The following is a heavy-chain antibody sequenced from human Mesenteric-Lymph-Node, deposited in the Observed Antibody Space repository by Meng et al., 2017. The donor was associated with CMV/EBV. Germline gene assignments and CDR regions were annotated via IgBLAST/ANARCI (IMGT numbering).Heavy chain of an antibody. D-gene: IGHD3-22*01. CDR1: GFTFSSYW. CDR3: ATRSGYYYVDAFDI. Sequence: GGSLRLSCAASGFTFSSYWMHWVRQAPGKGLEWVSVIYSGGSTYYADSVKGRFTISRDNSKNTLYLQMNSLRAEDTAVYYCATRSGYYYVDAFDIWGQGTMVTVSS. V-gene: IGHV3-53*01. J-gene: IGHJ3*02. CDR2: IYSGGST.